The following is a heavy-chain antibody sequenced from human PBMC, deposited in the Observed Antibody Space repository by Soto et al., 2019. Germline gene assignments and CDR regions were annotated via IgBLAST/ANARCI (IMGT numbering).Heavy chain of an antibody. J-gene: IGHJ6*02. CDR3: AKGDYYYDSSPVDV. V-gene: IGHV3-30*18. Sequence: SLRLSCAASGFTFSSYGMHWVRQAPGKGLEWVAVISYDGSNKYYADSVKGRFTISRDNSKNTLYLQMNSLRAEDTAVYYCAKGDYYYDSSPVDVWGQGTTVTVSS. D-gene: IGHD3-22*01. CDR2: ISYDGSNK. CDR1: GFTFSSYG.